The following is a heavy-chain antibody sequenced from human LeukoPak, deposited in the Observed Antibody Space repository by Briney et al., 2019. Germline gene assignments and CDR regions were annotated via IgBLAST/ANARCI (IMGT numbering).Heavy chain of an antibody. V-gene: IGHV4-4*02. CDR3: ARTDGDYVGNYFDY. Sequence: SGTLSLTCAVSGGSISSSNWWSWVRQPPGEGLEWIGEIYHSGSTNYNPSLKSRVTISVDKSKNQFSLKLSSVTAADTAVYYCARTDGDYVGNYFDYWGQGTLVTVSS. CDR1: GGSISSSNW. CDR2: IYHSGST. J-gene: IGHJ4*02. D-gene: IGHD4-17*01.